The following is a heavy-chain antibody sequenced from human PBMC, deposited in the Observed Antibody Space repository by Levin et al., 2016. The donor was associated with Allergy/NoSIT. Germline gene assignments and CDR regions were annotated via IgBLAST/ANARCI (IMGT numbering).Heavy chain of an antibody. CDR1: GFIFSSYE. Sequence: GESLKISCAASGFIFSSYEMNWVRQAPGKGLEWVSYISGSGRTIYYADSVKGRFTISRDNAKNSLYLQMNSLRAEDTAVYYCARDSSNVVITWVYDAFDIWGQGTMVTVSS. J-gene: IGHJ3*02. V-gene: IGHV3-48*03. CDR3: ARDSSNVVITWVYDAFDI. D-gene: IGHD3-22*01. CDR2: ISGSGRTI.